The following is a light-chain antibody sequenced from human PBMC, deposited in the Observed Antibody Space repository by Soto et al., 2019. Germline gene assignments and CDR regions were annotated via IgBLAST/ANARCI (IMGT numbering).Light chain of an antibody. CDR2: EGH. Sequence: QSALTQPASASGSPGQSITITCNGTSTSVGNHDLVSWYQQHPGKVPKVIIYEGHKRPSGVSSRFSGSKSGNTASLTISGLQVEDEADYYCSSFRSGGTRVVFGGGTKVTVL. V-gene: IGLV2-14*02. J-gene: IGLJ3*02. CDR1: STSVGNHDL. CDR3: SSFRSGGTRVV.